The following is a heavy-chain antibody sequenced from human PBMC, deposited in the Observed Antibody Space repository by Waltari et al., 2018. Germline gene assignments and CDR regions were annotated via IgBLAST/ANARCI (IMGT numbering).Heavy chain of an antibody. CDR1: CGSLTRMSFY. D-gene: IGHD2-2*01. CDR3: GKQATQYCNNTICYHDS. CDR2: VYHNGRT. J-gene: IGHJ5*01. V-gene: IGHV4-39*01. Sequence: QLQMHESGPGLVKPSDTLSRSRTFPCGSLTRMSFYRGWIRQPPGKGLEWIGSVYHNGRTYDNPSLKSRVTISVDKSKNRFSLKMTSVTAADTAVYYCGKQATQYCNNTICYHDSWGQGILVTVSS.